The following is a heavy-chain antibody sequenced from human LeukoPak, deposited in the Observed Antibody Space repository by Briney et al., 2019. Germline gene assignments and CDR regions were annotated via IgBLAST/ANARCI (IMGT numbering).Heavy chain of an antibody. V-gene: IGHV3-7*01. Sequence: GASLRLSCAASGFPFSGYWMDWVRQAPGKGMEWVANINQDGTVRYYAASVRGRFTISRDNARNSLFLQMNILRAEDTAVYYCSRSLDYLGQGALVTVSS. CDR2: INQDGTVR. CDR1: GFPFSGYW. J-gene: IGHJ4*02. CDR3: SRSLDY.